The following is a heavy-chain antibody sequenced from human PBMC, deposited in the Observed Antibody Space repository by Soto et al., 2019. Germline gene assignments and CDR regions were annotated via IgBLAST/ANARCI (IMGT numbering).Heavy chain of an antibody. D-gene: IGHD2-15*01. V-gene: IGHV4-59*08. J-gene: IGHJ4*02. CDR1: GGSISSYY. CDR3: ARRGYCSGGSCYSFDY. Sequence: QVQLQESGPGLVKPSETLSLTCTVSGGSISSYYWSWIRQPPGKGLEWIGYIYYSGSTNYNPSLKSRVTISVDTSKNQFSLKLSSVTAADTAVYYCARRGYCSGGSCYSFDYWGQGTLVTVSS. CDR2: IYYSGST.